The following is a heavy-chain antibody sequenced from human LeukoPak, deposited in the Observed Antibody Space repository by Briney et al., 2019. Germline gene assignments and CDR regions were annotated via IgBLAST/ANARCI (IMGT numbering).Heavy chain of an antibody. Sequence: GASVRVSCKPSGYTFTGYYMHWVRQAPGQGLGWMGWINPNSGGTNYAKKFQGRVTMTRDTSISTAYMELSRLRSDDTAVYYCARDGRPIGRGDMDVWGQGTTVTVSS. J-gene: IGHJ6*02. V-gene: IGHV1-2*02. CDR2: INPNSGGT. CDR3: ARDGRPIGRGDMDV. D-gene: IGHD3-16*01. CDR1: GYTFTGYY.